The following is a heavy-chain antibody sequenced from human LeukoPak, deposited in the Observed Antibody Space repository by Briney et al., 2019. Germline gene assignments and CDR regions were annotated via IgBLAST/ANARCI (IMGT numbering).Heavy chain of an antibody. J-gene: IGHJ4*02. CDR1: GGSISSYY. CDR2: IYYSGST. Sequence: PSETLSLTCTVSGGSISSYYWSWIRQPPGKGLEWIGYIYYSGSTNYNPSLKSRVTISVDTSKNQFSLKLSSVTAADTAVYYCARQGYSSSWYFDYWGQGTLVTVSS. V-gene: IGHV4-59*08. D-gene: IGHD6-13*01. CDR3: ARQGYSSSWYFDY.